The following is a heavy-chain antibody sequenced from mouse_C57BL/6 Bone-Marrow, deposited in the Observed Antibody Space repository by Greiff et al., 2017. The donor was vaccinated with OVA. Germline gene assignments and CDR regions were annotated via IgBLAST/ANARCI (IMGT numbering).Heavy chain of an antibody. CDR1: GYMFTDYY. CDR3: ARYPLYWWFYAMDY. D-gene: IGHD1-1*02. J-gene: IGHJ4*01. V-gene: IGHV1-26*01. CDR2: INPNNGGT. Sequence: EVQLQQSGPELVKPGASVKISCKASGYMFTDYYMNWVKQSHGKSLEWIGDINPNNGGTSYNQKFKGKATLTVDKSSSTAYMELRSLTSEDSAVYYCARYPLYWWFYAMDYWGQGTSVTVSS.